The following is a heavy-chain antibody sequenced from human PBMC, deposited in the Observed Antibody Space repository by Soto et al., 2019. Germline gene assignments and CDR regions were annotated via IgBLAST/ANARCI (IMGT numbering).Heavy chain of an antibody. CDR1: GGTFNTHT. Sequence: ASVKVSCKASGGTFNTHTINWVQQAPGQGLEWMGRIIPFLGVPNYAQKFQGRVTITADKSTNTAYVELSSLRSEDTAVYYCATGPSWGQGTLVTVSS. CDR2: IIPFLGVP. J-gene: IGHJ4*02. CDR3: ATGPS. V-gene: IGHV1-69*02.